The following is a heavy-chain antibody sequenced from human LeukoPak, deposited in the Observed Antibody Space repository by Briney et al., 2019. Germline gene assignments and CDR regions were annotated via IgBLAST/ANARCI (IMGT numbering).Heavy chain of an antibody. CDR2: IYTRGST. Sequence: PSETLSLTCNLSGGSISSYYWSWFRQPAGKGLEWIGRIYTRGSTNYNPSLKSRVTMSVDTSKNQFSLKLSSVTAADTAVYYCAREVVPAAGRYYYYYGMDVWGQGTTVTVSS. J-gene: IGHJ6*02. CDR1: GGSISSYY. CDR3: AREVVPAAGRYYYYYGMDV. V-gene: IGHV4-4*07. D-gene: IGHD2-2*01.